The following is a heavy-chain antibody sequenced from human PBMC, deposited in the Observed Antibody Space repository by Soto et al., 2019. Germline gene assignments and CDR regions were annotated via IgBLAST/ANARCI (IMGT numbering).Heavy chain of an antibody. CDR1: SGSISSSNW. V-gene: IGHV4-4*02. J-gene: IGHJ4*02. Sequence: SETLSLTCAVSSGSISSSNWWSWVRQPPGKGLEWIGEIYHSGSTNYNPSLKSRVTISVDKSKNQFSLKLSSVTAADTAVYYCARDIAVAGTRSGFDYWGQGTLVTVSS. CDR3: ARDIAVAGTRSGFDY. CDR2: IYHSGST. D-gene: IGHD6-19*01.